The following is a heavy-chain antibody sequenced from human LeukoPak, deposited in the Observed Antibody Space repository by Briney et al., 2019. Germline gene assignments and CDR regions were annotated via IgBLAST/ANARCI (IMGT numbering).Heavy chain of an antibody. J-gene: IGHJ6*02. Sequence: PGASLQISCKGSGYSFADYWVGWVRQLPGKGREWMGIIFPGDTNILYSQSFQGQVTISVDTSISTAYLQWSTLKASDTALCYCARYGVQGCNTVGCYRSFFYYGMDVWGQGTTVTVSS. CDR1: GYSFADYW. V-gene: IGHV5-51*01. CDR2: IFPGDTNI. D-gene: IGHD2-2*01. CDR3: ARYGVQGCNTVGCYRSFFYYGMDV.